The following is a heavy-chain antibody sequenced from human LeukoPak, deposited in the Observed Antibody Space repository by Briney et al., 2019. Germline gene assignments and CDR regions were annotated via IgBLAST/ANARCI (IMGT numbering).Heavy chain of an antibody. Sequence: GGSLRLSCSASGFTFSSYAMHWVRQAPGKRLEYVSAISSNGGSTYYADSVKGRFTISRDNSKNTLYLQMSSLRAEDTAVYYCVKDRRENIVVVFLDYWGQGTLVTVSS. J-gene: IGHJ4*02. CDR2: ISSNGGST. CDR1: GFTFSSYA. V-gene: IGHV3-64D*09. CDR3: VKDRRENIVVVFLDY. D-gene: IGHD2-15*01.